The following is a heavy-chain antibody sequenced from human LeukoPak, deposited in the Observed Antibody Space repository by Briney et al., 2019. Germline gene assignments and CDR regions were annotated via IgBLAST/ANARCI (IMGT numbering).Heavy chain of an antibody. Sequence: PGGSLRLSCAASGFTFSSYSMNWVRQAPGKGLEWVSSISSSSSYIYYADSVKGRFTISRDNAKNSLYLQMNSLRAEDTAVYYCARGVGTMIVAAARGFQHWGQGTLVTVSS. CDR3: ARGVGTMIVAAARGFQH. D-gene: IGHD3-22*01. CDR1: GFTFSSYS. J-gene: IGHJ1*01. CDR2: ISSSSSYI. V-gene: IGHV3-21*01.